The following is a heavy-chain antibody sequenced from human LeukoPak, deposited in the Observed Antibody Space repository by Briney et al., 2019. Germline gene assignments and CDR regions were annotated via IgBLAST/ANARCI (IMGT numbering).Heavy chain of an antibody. CDR1: GFTFSSYG. D-gene: IGHD2-2*01. Sequence: GGSLRLSCAASGFTFSSYGMHWVRQAPGKGLEWVAVKWYDGSNKYYADSVKGRFTISRDNSKNTLYLQMNSLRAEDTAVYYCAREVPAAMPYYYYYMDVWGKGTTVTVSS. CDR2: KWYDGSNK. V-gene: IGHV3-33*01. CDR3: AREVPAAMPYYYYYMDV. J-gene: IGHJ6*03.